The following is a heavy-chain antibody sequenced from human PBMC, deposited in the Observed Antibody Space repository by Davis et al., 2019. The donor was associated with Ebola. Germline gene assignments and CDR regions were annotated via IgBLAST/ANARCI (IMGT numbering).Heavy chain of an antibody. Sequence: SETLSLTCTVSGDSISSVYWSWIRQPPGKGLEWIGLVYYSGSTNYNPSLKSRVIISVDTSKNQFSLKLTSVTAADTAVYYCASGRNNWFDPWGQGTLVTVSS. CDR3: ASGRNNWFDP. V-gene: IGHV4-59*01. CDR1: GDSISSVY. CDR2: VYYSGST. D-gene: IGHD1-26*01. J-gene: IGHJ5*02.